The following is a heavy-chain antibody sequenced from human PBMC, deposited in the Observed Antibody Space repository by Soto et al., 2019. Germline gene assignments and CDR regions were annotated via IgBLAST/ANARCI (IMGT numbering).Heavy chain of an antibody. CDR3: VHTLTTCGSRSYLGY. CDR1: GFSLSTRGVR. V-gene: IGHV2-5*02. D-gene: IGHD3-10*01. J-gene: IGHJ4*02. CDR2: IYWDDDK. Sequence: KSGPTLVNPTQTLTLTCTFSGFSLSTRGVRVGWSRQPPGRALEGLALIYWDDDKRYSPSLKSRVTITKDTSKNQVVLTMSNMDPLDTATYSCVHTLTTCGSRSYLGYRRQETVVTISS.